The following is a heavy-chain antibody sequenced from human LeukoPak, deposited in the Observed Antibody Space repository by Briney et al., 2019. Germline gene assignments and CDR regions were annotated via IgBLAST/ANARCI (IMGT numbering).Heavy chain of an antibody. CDR1: GFTFSSYG. V-gene: IGHV3-48*04. CDR3: ARDLEGDFLYYFDY. D-gene: IGHD2-21*01. Sequence: GGSLRLSCAASGFTFSSYGMSWVRQAPGKGLEWVSYISSSGSTIYYADSVKGRFTISRDNAKNSLYLQMNSLRAEDTAVYYCARDLEGDFLYYFDYWGQGTLVTVSS. CDR2: ISSSGSTI. J-gene: IGHJ4*02.